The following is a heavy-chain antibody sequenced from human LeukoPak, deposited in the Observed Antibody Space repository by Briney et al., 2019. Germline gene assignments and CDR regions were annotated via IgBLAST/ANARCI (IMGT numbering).Heavy chain of an antibody. V-gene: IGHV6-1*01. Sequence: SQTLSLTCDISGDSVSSNSAAWNWIRQSPPRGLEWLGRTYYRYKGYNDYAVSVKSRITINPDTSKNQFSLQVNSVTPEDTAVYSCARGMRYSSGWTFDNWGQGALVTVSS. CDR1: GDSVSSNSAA. CDR2: TYYRYKGYN. D-gene: IGHD6-19*01. CDR3: ARGMRYSSGWTFDN. J-gene: IGHJ4*02.